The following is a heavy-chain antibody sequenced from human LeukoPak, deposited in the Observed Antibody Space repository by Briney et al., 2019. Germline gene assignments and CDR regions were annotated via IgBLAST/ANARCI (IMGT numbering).Heavy chain of an antibody. D-gene: IGHD2-15*01. V-gene: IGHV1-69*01. CDR3: ARGSESQLLLFDY. Sequence: SVNLYCKASAGTFTSYAISWVRQAPGQGLEWKGGIIPIFGTANYAQKVQGRVTITADESTSTAYMELSSLRSEDTAVYYCARGSESQLLLFDYWGQGTLVTVSS. CDR1: AGTFTSYA. J-gene: IGHJ4*02. CDR2: IIPIFGTA.